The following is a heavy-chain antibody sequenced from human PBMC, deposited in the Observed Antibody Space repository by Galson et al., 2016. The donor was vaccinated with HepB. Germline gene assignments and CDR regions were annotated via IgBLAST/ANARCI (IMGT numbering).Heavy chain of an antibody. D-gene: IGHD1-26*01. Sequence: SLRLSCAASGFTFSSYGIHWVRQAPGKGLEWVAVIWYDGSNKYYADSVKGRFTISRDNSKNTLYLQMNSLRAEETAVYYCARSASSGSYYGHEYFQHRGQGTLVTGSS. CDR1: GFTFSSYG. CDR3: ARSASSGSYYGHEYFQH. J-gene: IGHJ1*01. V-gene: IGHV3-33*01. CDR2: IWYDGSNK.